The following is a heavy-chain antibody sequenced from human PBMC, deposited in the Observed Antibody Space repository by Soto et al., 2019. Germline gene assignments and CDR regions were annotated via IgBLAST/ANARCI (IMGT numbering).Heavy chain of an antibody. CDR1: GDSISSGNKY. Sequence: SETLSLTCTVSGDSISSGNKYWSWIRQPPGKGLEWIGYIFSSGTTYYNPSLKSRLTMSLDASKNQFSLKLNSLTDADTAVYFCSRAPSPFDYYYVMDVWGQGTKVTFS. J-gene: IGHJ6*02. V-gene: IGHV4-30-4*01. CDR3: SRAPSPFDYYYVMDV. D-gene: IGHD3-16*01. CDR2: IFSSGTT.